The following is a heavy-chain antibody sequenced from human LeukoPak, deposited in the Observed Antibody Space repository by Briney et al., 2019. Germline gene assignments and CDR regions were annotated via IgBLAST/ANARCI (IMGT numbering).Heavy chain of an antibody. J-gene: IGHJ4*02. CDR2: ISYDGSNK. CDR1: GFTFSSYG. D-gene: IGHD6-13*01. CDR3: ANSGIAAADCFDY. V-gene: IGHV3-30*18. Sequence: GGSLRLSCAASGFTFSSYGMHWVRQAPGKGLEWVAVISYDGSNKYCADSVKGRFTISRDNSKNTLYLQMNSLRAEDTAVYYCANSGIAAADCFDYWGQGTLVTVSS.